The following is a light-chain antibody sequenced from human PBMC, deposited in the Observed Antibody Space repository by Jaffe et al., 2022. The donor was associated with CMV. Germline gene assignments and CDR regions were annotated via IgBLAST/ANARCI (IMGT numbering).Light chain of an antibody. CDR2: RDS. J-gene: IGLJ2*01. V-gene: IGLV3-9*01. CDR1: NIGSKN. CDR3: QVWDSSPEGVV. Sequence: SYELTQPLSVSVALGQTARITCGGNNIGSKNVHWYQQKPGQAPVLVIYRDSNRPSGIPERFSGSNSGNTATLTISRAQAGDEADYYCQVWDSSPEGVVFGGGTKLTVL.